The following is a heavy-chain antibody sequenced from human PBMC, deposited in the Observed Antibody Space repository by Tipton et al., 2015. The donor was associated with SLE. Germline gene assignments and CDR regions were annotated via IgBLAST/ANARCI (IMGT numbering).Heavy chain of an antibody. CDR3: ASDRGLATGSLPYNWFDP. D-gene: IGHD6-13*01. Sequence: TLSLTCTVSGGSISSYYWNWIRQPAGKGLEWIGRIYTSGSTNFNPSLKSRVTISVDTSKNQFSLKVNSVTAADTAVYYCASDRGLATGSLPYNWFDPWGQGTLVTVSS. CDR1: GGSISSYY. CDR2: IYTSGST. J-gene: IGHJ5*02. V-gene: IGHV4-4*07.